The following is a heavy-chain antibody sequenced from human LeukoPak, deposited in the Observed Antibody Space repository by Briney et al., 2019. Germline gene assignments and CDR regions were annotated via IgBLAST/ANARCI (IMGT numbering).Heavy chain of an antibody. Sequence: GGSLRLPCAASGFTFSSYAMSWVRQAPGKGLEWVSAISGSGGSTYYADSVKGRFTISRDNSKNTLYLQMNSLRAEDTAVYYCAKSAIWGIVVVPGPDYWGQGTLVTVSS. CDR1: GFTFSSYA. J-gene: IGHJ4*02. CDR3: AKSAIWGIVVVPGPDY. CDR2: ISGSGGST. V-gene: IGHV3-23*01. D-gene: IGHD2-2*01.